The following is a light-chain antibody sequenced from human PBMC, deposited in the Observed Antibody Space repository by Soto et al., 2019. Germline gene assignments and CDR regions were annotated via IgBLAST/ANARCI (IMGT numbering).Light chain of an antibody. J-gene: IGLJ1*01. CDR3: CSYAGSYTFSV. Sequence: QPVLTQPRSVSGSPGQSVTISCTGTSSDVGGYNYVSWYQQHPGKAPKLMIYDVSKRPSGVPDRFSGSKSGNTASLTTSGLQAEDEADYYCCSYAGSYTFSVFGTGTKVTVL. CDR2: DVS. V-gene: IGLV2-11*01. CDR1: SSDVGGYNY.